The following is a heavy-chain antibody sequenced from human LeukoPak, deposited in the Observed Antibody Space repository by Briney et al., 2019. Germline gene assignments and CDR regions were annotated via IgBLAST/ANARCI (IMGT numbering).Heavy chain of an antibody. CDR3: ARKYCSSTSCLFDY. V-gene: IGHV3-48*04. J-gene: IGHJ4*02. CDR1: GFTLSTYW. D-gene: IGHD2-2*01. CDR2: ISNSGSPI. Sequence: GGSLTLSCAASGFTLSTYWMTWVRQATRKGLEGVSYISNSGSPIYYADSVKGRFTISRDNAKTSLYLQMNSLRAEDTAVYYCARKYCSSTSCLFDYWGQGTLVTVSS.